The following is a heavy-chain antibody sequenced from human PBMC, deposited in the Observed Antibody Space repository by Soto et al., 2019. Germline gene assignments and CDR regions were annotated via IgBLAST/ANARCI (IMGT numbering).Heavy chain of an antibody. J-gene: IGHJ6*02. CDR3: AKDGADVLRYFDWLPTGDYYGMDV. CDR2: ISGSGGST. V-gene: IGHV3-23*01. CDR1: GFTFSSYA. D-gene: IGHD3-9*01. Sequence: GGSLRLSCAASGFTFSSYAMSWVRQAPGKGLEWVSAISGSGGSTYYADSVKGRFTISRDNSKNTLYLQMNSLRAEDTAVYYCAKDGADVLRYFDWLPTGDYYGMDVWGQGTTVTVSS.